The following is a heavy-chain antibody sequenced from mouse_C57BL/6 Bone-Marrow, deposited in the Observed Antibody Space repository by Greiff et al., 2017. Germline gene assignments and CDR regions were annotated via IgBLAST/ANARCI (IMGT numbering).Heavy chain of an antibody. CDR3: ARGESFDY. V-gene: IGHV1-59*01. J-gene: IGHJ2*01. CDR2: IDPSDSYT. CDR1: GYTFTSYW. Sequence: QVQLQQPGAELVRPGTSVKLSCKASGYTFTSYWMHWVKQRPGQGLEWIGVIDPSDSYTNYNQKFKGKATLTVDTSSSTAYMQRSSLTSEDSEVYYCARGESFDYWGQGTTLTVSS.